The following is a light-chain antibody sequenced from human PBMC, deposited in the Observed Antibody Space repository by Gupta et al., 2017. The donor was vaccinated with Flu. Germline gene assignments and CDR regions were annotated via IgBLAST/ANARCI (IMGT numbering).Light chain of an antibody. Sequence: TGTGRSSDIGGNYYVDCKQQHAGKAPILMINGSSGRPAGFSIRFSGSKSDNTATLTIAGSQNEDEDDYYCGSYSGSTNSWVFGGGTKLTVL. V-gene: IGLV2-14*01. CDR3: GSYSGSTNSWV. J-gene: IGLJ3*02. CDR2: GSS. CDR1: SSDIGGNYY.